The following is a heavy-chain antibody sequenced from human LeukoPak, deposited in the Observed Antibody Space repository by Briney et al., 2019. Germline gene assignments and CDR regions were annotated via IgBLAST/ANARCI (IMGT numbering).Heavy chain of an antibody. D-gene: IGHD6-13*01. Sequence: SETLSLTCTVSDDSISDYYRGWIRQPPGKGLEWIGYFYNSGRSTYNPSLKSRVTISVDRSKNQFSLKLSSVTAADTAVYYCARVSEDFAAANFDYWGQGTLVTVSS. CDR1: DDSISDYY. CDR3: ARVSEDFAAANFDY. J-gene: IGHJ4*02. CDR2: FYNSGRS. V-gene: IGHV4-59*12.